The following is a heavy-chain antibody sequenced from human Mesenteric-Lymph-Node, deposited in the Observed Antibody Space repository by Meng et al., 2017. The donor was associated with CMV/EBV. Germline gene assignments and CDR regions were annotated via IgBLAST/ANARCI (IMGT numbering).Heavy chain of an antibody. Sequence: SGDTFDNDPISWIRRAPGQGLEWMGRIIPNVGIANYAQRFQGRVKIIADKSTTTAYMEVNSLTSADTGVYYCARDRGQAMTTAIFDFWGQGSLVTVSS. V-gene: IGHV1-69*04. J-gene: IGHJ4*02. CDR2: IIPNVGIA. CDR1: GDTFDNDP. CDR3: ARDRGQAMTTAIFDF. D-gene: IGHD4-11*01.